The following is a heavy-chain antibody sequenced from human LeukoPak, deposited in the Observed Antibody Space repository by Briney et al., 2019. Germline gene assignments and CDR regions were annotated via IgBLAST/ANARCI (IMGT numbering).Heavy chain of an antibody. CDR1: GGSISSSSYY. CDR2: IYYSGST. CDR3: ARTTEGGYTYGYFYYYYMDV. V-gene: IGHV4-39*07. Sequence: SETLSLTCTVSGGSISSSSYYWGWVRQPPGKGLEWIGSIYYSGSTYYNPSLKSRVTISVDTSKNQFSLKLTSVTAADTAVYYCARTTEGGYTYGYFYYYYMDVWGKGTTVTISS. J-gene: IGHJ6*03. D-gene: IGHD5-18*01.